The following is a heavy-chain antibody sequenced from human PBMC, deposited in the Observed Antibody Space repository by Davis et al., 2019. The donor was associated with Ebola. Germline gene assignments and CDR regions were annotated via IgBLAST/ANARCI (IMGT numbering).Heavy chain of an antibody. CDR3: ARANTGMVPPEIDS. V-gene: IGHV4-34*01. J-gene: IGHJ4*02. CDR1: GGSFSGYY. D-gene: IGHD5-18*01. Sequence: MPSETLSLTCAVYGGSFSGYYWSWIRQPPGKGLEWIGEINHSGSTNYNPSLKSRVTISVDTSKNQFFLRVNSMTAADTAVYYCARANTGMVPPEIDSWGRGTLVTVSS. CDR2: INHSGST.